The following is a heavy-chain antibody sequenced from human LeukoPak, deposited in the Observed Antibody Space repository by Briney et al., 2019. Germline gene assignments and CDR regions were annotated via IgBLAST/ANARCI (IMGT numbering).Heavy chain of an antibody. CDR1: GFTFSNAW. CDR2: IKSKTDGGTT. D-gene: IGHD4-23*01. Sequence: GGSLRLSCAASGFTFSNAWMNWVRQAPGKGLEWVGRIKSKTDGGTTDYAAPVKGGFTISRDDSKNTLYLQMNSLRAEDTAVYYCAKDQYGGNGQNWFDPWGQGTLVTVSS. J-gene: IGHJ5*02. CDR3: AKDQYGGNGQNWFDP. V-gene: IGHV3-15*07.